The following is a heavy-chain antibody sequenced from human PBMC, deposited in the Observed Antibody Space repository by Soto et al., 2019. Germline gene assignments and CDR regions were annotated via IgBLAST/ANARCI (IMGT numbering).Heavy chain of an antibody. CDR1: GDTFTTNS. CDR3: ERGLLYATTDFDY. Sequence: QVQLVQSGAEVKKPGSSVKVSCKASGDTFTTNSLNWVRQAPGQGLEWMGGIIPVVGTTKYAQKYQDRVTITGDESTNTAYMELSSLRSDDTAVYYCERGLLYATTDFDYWGQGTPVTVSS. CDR2: IIPVVGTT. D-gene: IGHD2-8*01. J-gene: IGHJ4*02. V-gene: IGHV1-69*01.